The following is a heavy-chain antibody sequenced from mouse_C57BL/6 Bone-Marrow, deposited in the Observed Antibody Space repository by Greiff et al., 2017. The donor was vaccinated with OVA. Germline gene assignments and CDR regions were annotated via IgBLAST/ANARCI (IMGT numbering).Heavy chain of an antibody. CDR3: TRGYIILYAMDY. J-gene: IGHJ4*01. CDR2: IDPETGGT. D-gene: IGHD1-3*01. V-gene: IGHV1-15*01. CDR1: GYTFTDYE. Sequence: QVQLQQSGAELVRPGASVTLSCKASGYTFTDYEMHWVKQTPVHGLEWIGAIDPETGGTAYNQKFKGKAILTADKSSSTAYMELRSLTSEDSAVYHCTRGYIILYAMDYWGQGPSVTVSS.